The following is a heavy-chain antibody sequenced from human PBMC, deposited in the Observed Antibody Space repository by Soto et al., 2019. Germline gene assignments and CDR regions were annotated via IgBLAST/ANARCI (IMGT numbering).Heavy chain of an antibody. V-gene: IGHV3-53*01. D-gene: IGHD4-17*01. CDR2: IYTGGRT. CDR1: GFIVSNNY. CDR3: SRGGYGGNSSPAADCFDI. Sequence: PGGSLRLSCAASGFIVSNNYMNCVRQAPGQGLEWVSVIYTGGRTSYGDSVKGRFIISRDSSKNTLYLQLNSQRVEETAVYYCSRGGYGGNSSPAADCFDIWGRGTMVTVSS. J-gene: IGHJ3*02.